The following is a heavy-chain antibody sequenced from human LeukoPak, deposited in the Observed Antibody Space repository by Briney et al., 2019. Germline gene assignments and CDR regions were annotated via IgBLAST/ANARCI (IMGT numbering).Heavy chain of an antibody. D-gene: IGHD2-15*01. V-gene: IGHV3-21*01. J-gene: IGHJ3*02. CDR1: GFTFSSYC. CDR3: ARSYCRGGSCYSGDAFDI. Sequence: GGSLRLSCAASGFTFSSYCMNWVRQAPGKGLEWVSSISSSSSYIYYADSVKGRFTISRDNAKNSLYLQMNSLSAEDTAVYYCARSYCRGGSCYSGDAFDIWGQGTMVTVSS. CDR2: ISSSSSYI.